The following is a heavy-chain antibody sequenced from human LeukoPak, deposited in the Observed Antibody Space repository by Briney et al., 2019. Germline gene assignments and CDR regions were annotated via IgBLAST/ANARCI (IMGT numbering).Heavy chain of an antibody. CDR2: ICTGGHT. Sequence: GGSLRLSCSASGFTFSNYDMHWVRQAQGKGLEWVSSICTGGHTYYTPSVKGRFTISKEKNKNSLYLQMNSLGAGDTAIYYCTRGGLEAPCDVWGQGTMVAVSS. CDR3: TRGGLEAPCDV. CDR1: GFTFSNYD. D-gene: IGHD5-24*01. J-gene: IGHJ3*01. V-gene: IGHV3-13*01.